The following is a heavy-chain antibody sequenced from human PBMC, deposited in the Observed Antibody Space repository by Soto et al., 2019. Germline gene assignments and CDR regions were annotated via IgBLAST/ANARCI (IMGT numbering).Heavy chain of an antibody. CDR2: IYPVDSDT. Sequence: PGESLKISCKGSEDSFTTYWIGWVRQMPGKGLEWMRIIYPVDSDTKYSPSFQGQVTISADKSISTAYLQWSSLKASDTAMYYCARFKIVPTSTYYYYGMYVWGPGTHVTVSS. D-gene: IGHD5-12*01. CDR3: ARFKIVPTSTYYYYGMYV. J-gene: IGHJ6*02. V-gene: IGHV5-51*01. CDR1: EDSFTTYW.